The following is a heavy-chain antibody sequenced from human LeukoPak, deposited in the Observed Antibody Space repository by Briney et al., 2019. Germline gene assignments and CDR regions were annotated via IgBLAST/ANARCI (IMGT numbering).Heavy chain of an antibody. Sequence: GASVKVSCKASGGTFSSYAISWVRQAPGQGLEWMGGIIPIFGTANYAQKFQGRVTITADESTSTAYMVLSSLRSEDTAVYYCARSPYNWFDPWGQGTLVTVSS. CDR1: GGTFSSYA. CDR2: IIPIFGTA. J-gene: IGHJ5*02. CDR3: ARSPYNWFDP. V-gene: IGHV1-69*13.